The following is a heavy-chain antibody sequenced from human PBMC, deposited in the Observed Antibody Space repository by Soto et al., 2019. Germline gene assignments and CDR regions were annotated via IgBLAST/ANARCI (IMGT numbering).Heavy chain of an antibody. CDR2: IYYSGST. Sequence: TWETLSLTCPVSGGSISSGDYYWGWIRQPPGKGLEWIGYIYYSGSTYYNPALNSRVTISVDTSKNQYSLKLSSVTAADTAVYYCASGVRGYFDYWGQGTLVTVSS. CDR1: GGSISSGDYY. J-gene: IGHJ4*02. CDR3: ASGVRGYFDY. D-gene: IGHD3-10*01. V-gene: IGHV4-30-4*01.